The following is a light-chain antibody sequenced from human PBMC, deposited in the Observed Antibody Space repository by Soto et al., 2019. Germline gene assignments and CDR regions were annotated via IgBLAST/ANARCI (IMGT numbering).Light chain of an antibody. CDR3: SSLTSGSTRV. CDR1: SSDVGGYDY. V-gene: IGLV2-14*01. CDR2: EVT. J-gene: IGLJ1*01. Sequence: QSVLTQPASVSGSPGQSITISCTDTSSDVGGYDYVSWYQQHPDKAPKLIIYEVTDRPSGVSSRFSGSKSGNTASLTISGLQAEDEADYYCSSLTSGSTRVFGTGTKVTVL.